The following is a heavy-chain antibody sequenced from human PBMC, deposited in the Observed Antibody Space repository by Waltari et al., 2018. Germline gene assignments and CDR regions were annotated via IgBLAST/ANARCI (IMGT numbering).Heavy chain of an antibody. J-gene: IGHJ5*02. V-gene: IGHV4-39*01. CDR1: GGSISSSSYS. D-gene: IGHD2-15*01. CDR3: ARHEDRNWVDP. CDR2: IYYSGST. Sequence: QLQLQESGPGLVKPSDTLSLTCTVSGGSISSSSYSWGWIRQPPGKGLEWIGSIYYSGSTYYNPSRKSRVTISVDTSKNQFSLKLSSGTAADTAVYYCARHEDRNWVDPWGQGTLVTVSS.